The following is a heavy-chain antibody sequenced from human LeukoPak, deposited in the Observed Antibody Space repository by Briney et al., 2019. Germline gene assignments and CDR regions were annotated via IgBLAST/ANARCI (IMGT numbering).Heavy chain of an antibody. CDR2: TYYRSKWYN. D-gene: IGHD1-26*01. J-gene: IGHJ4*02. V-gene: IGHV6-1*01. CDR1: GDSVSSNSAA. Sequence: SQTLSLTCAISGDSVSSNSAAWNWIRQSPSRGLEWLGRTYYRSKWYNDYAVSVKSRITINPDTSKNQFSLQLNSVTPEDTAVYYCAREGSYSGSYSSFSDGDFFDYWGQGTLVTVSS. CDR3: AREGSYSGSYSSFSDGDFFDY.